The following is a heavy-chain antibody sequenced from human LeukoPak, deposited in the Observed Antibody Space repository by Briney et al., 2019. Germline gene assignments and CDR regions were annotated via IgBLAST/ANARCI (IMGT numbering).Heavy chain of an antibody. CDR1: GGSFSSNY. J-gene: IGHJ4*02. CDR3: ARTDLVTGYRRGYFDY. Sequence: PSETLSLTCTVSGGSFSSNYWSWIRQPPGKGLEWIGNIYYTGSTDYNPSLMSRVTISVDSSKNRFSLKLSSVTAADTAVYYCARTDLVTGYRRGYFDYWGQGTLLTVSS. V-gene: IGHV4-59*01. D-gene: IGHD3-9*01. CDR2: IYYTGST.